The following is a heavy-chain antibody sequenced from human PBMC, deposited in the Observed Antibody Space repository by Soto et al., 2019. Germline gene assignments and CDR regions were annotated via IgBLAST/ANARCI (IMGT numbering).Heavy chain of an antibody. J-gene: IGHJ6*02. V-gene: IGHV1-18*01. CDR3: ARDRSSSWYGRYYYYYGMDV. CDR2: ISAYNGNT. Sequence: GASVKVSCKASGYTFTSYGISWVRQAPGQGLEWMGWISAYNGNTNYAQKLQGRVTMTTDTSTSTAYMELRSLRSDDTAVYYCARDRSSSWYGRYYYYYGMDVWGQGTTVTVSS. D-gene: IGHD6-13*01. CDR1: GYTFTSYG.